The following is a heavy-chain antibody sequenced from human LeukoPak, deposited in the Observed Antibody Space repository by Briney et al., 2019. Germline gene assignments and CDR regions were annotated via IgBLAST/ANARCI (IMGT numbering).Heavy chain of an antibody. CDR1: GFTFRSYA. D-gene: IGHD6-19*01. CDR3: AKDWDIAVAGNIEY. CDR2: ISGSGDRI. V-gene: IGHV3-23*01. Sequence: GGFLRLSCAVSGFTFRSYAMTWVRQAPGKGLEWVSGISGSGDRIYYADSVKGRFTISRDNSKNTLYLQMNSLRAEDTAVYYCAKDWDIAVAGNIEYWGQGALVTVSS. J-gene: IGHJ4*02.